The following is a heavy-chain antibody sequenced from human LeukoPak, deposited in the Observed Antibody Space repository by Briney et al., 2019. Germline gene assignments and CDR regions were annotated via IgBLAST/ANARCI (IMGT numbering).Heavy chain of an antibody. CDR1: GGSISTSNYY. D-gene: IGHD3-22*01. CDR2: IFYSGST. V-gene: IGHV4-39*07. J-gene: IGHJ4*02. CDR3: ARVTGYMIEDYFDY. Sequence: PSETLSLTCTVSGGSISTSNYYWGWIRQPPGKGLEWIGNIFYSGSTYYSPSLRSRVTISVDTSKNLFSLRLRSVTAADTAVYYCARVTGYMIEDYFDYWGQGTLVTVSS.